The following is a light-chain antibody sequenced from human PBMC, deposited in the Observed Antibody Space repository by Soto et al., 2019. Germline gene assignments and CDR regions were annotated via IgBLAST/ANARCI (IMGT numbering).Light chain of an antibody. CDR1: SSDIGGYNY. Sequence: QSALTQPASVSGSPGQSITISCTGTSSDIGGYNYVSWYQQYPGKAPKVIIYEVRNRPSGVSDRFSGSKSGNTASLTISGLHAEDEADYYCNSYTSTGTLVFGGGTKVTV. V-gene: IGLV2-14*01. CDR2: EVR. J-gene: IGLJ3*02. CDR3: NSYTSTGTLV.